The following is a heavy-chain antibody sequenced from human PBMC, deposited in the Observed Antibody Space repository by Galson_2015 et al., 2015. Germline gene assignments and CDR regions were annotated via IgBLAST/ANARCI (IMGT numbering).Heavy chain of an antibody. Sequence: SVKVSCKASGFTFTSSAVQWVRQARGQRLEWIGWIVVGSGNTNYAQKFQERVTITRDMSTSTAYMELSSLRSEDTAVCYCAADHDCGGDCSKYAFDIWGQGTMVTVSS. J-gene: IGHJ3*02. CDR1: GFTFTSSA. CDR2: IVVGSGNT. D-gene: IGHD2-21*02. V-gene: IGHV1-58*01. CDR3: AADHDCGGDCSKYAFDI.